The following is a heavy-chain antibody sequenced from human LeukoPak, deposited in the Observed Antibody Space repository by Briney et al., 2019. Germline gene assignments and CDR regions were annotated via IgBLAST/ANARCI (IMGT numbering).Heavy chain of an antibody. CDR3: AREMSSGLKGYYYYYMDV. CDR2: IYTSGST. V-gene: IGHV4-61*02. D-gene: IGHD6-19*01. Sequence: PSQTLSLTCTVSGGSISSGSYYWSWIRQPAGKGLEWIGRIYTSGSTNYNPSLKSRVTISVDTSKNQFSLKLSSVTAADTAVYYCAREMSSGLKGYYYYYMDVWGKGTTVTVSS. CDR1: GGSISSGSYY. J-gene: IGHJ6*03.